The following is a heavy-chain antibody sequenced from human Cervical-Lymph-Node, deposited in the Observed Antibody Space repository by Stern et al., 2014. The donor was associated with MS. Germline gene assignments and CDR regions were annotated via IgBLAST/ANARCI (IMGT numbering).Heavy chain of an antibody. D-gene: IGHD6-19*01. J-gene: IGHJ6*02. CDR3: ARVGTEAVYFYGMDV. CDR1: GFTFSNYN. CDR2: ISSSSSVI. V-gene: IGHV3-48*01. Sequence: EVQLVESGGGLVRPGGSLRLSCVASGFTFSNYNMKWVRQTPAKGLEWVAYISSSSSVIYYADSVEGRFTISRDNAKKSLFLQMDSLRAEDTALYYCARVGTEAVYFYGMDVWGQGTTVTVSS.